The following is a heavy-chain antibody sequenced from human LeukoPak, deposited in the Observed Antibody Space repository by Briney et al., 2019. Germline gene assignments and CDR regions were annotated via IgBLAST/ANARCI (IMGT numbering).Heavy chain of an antibody. D-gene: IGHD2-15*01. CDR3: GRGVAAIDY. J-gene: IGHJ4*02. V-gene: IGHV4-59*12. CDR2: IYYSGST. Sequence: SETLSLTCTVSGGSISSYYWSWIRQPPGKGLEWIGDIYYSGSTNYNPALKNRGTISVDTSKNQFSLQLNSVTPEDTAVYYCGRGVAAIDYWGQGTLVTVSS. CDR1: GGSISSYY.